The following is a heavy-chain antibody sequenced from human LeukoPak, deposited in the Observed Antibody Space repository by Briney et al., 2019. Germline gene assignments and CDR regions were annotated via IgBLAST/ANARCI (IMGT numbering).Heavy chain of an antibody. Sequence: PGGSLRLSCAASGFTFSSYGMHWVRQAPGKGLEWVAVISYDGSNKYYADSVKGRFTISRDNSKNTLYLQMNSLRAEDTAVYYCAKADYYYDSSGTDYWGQGTLVTVSS. D-gene: IGHD3-22*01. V-gene: IGHV3-30*18. J-gene: IGHJ4*02. CDR2: ISYDGSNK. CDR3: AKADYYYDSSGTDY. CDR1: GFTFSSYG.